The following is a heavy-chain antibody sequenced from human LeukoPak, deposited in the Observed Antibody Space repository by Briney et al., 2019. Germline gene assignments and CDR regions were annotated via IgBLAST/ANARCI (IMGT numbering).Heavy chain of an antibody. Sequence: SETLSLTCAVYGGSFSGYYWSWIRQPPGKGLEWIGEINHSGSTNYNPSLKSRVTISVDTSKNQFSLKLNSVTAADTAVYYCARGYPQGAGTTSPYFDYWGQGTLVTVSS. CDR3: ARGYPQGAGTTSPYFDY. CDR1: GGSFSGYY. CDR2: INHSGST. V-gene: IGHV4-34*01. D-gene: IGHD1-7*01. J-gene: IGHJ4*02.